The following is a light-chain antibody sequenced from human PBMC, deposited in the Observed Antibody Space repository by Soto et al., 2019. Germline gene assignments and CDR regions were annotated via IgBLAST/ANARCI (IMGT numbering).Light chain of an antibody. V-gene: IGKV3-11*01. CDR2: DAS. J-gene: IGKJ1*01. CDR1: QSVSSY. CDR3: HQYNYWPT. Sequence: VLTQSPATLSLSPGERATLSCRASQSVSSYLAWYQQKPGQAPRLLIYDASNRATGIPARFSGSGSGTDFTLTINTLQPEDFAVYYCHQYNYWPTFGQGTKVDIK.